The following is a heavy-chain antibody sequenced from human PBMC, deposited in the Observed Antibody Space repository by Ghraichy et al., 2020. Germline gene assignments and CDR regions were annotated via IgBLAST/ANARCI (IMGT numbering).Heavy chain of an antibody. Sequence: ASVKVSCKVSGYTFTSYDINWVRQATGQGLEWMGWMNPNSGNTGYAQKFQGRVTMTRNTSISTAYMELSSLRSEDTAVYYCARGLGYCSSTNCPYYFDSWGQGTLITVSS. J-gene: IGHJ4*02. CDR3: ARGLGYCSSTNCPYYFDS. D-gene: IGHD2-2*01. CDR2: MNPNSGNT. CDR1: GYTFTSYD. V-gene: IGHV1-8*01.